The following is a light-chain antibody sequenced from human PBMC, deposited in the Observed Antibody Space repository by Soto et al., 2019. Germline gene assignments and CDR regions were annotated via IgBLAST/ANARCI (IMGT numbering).Light chain of an antibody. CDR2: DAY. CDR1: QSFRRL. CDR3: QQRHMWPIT. J-gene: IGKJ5*01. V-gene: IGKV3-11*01. Sequence: EGLLTQSPVTLSLSPVERATLSFVASQSFRRLLAWYQQKPGQAPRLLIYDAYNRPNGIPPRLSGSGSGTELTLTISSLEPEDSEVYYCQQRHMWPITFGQGTRLEIK.